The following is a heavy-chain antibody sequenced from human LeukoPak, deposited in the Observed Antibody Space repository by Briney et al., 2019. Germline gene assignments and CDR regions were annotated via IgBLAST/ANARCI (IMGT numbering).Heavy chain of an antibody. D-gene: IGHD6-13*01. CDR2: IIPILGIA. Sequence: GASVKVSCKASGGTFRSYAISWVRQAPGQGLEWMGRIIPILGIANYAQKFQGRVTITADKSTSTAYMELSSLRSEDTAVYYCAREMAAGDSNYFDYWGQGTLVTVSS. J-gene: IGHJ4*02. CDR3: AREMAAGDSNYFDY. CDR1: GGTFRSYA. V-gene: IGHV1-69*04.